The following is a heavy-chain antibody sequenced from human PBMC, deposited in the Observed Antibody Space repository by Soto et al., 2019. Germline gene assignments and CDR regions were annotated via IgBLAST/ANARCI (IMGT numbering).Heavy chain of an antibody. V-gene: IGHV3-23*01. CDR2: ICGSGGST. Sequence: GGSLRLSCAASGFTFSSYAMSWVRQAPGKGLEWVSAICGSGGSTYYADSVKGRFTISRDNSKNTLYLQMNSLRAEDTAVYYCAKDPHRMVVVVAATPPDAFDIWGQGTMVTVSS. J-gene: IGHJ3*02. D-gene: IGHD2-15*01. CDR1: GFTFSSYA. CDR3: AKDPHRMVVVVAATPPDAFDI.